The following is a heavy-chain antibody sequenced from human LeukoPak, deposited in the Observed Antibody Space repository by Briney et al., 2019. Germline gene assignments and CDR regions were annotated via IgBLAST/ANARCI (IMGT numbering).Heavy chain of an antibody. D-gene: IGHD2-2*01. Sequence: APVKVSCKASGYTFTSFPMNWVRQAPGQGLEWMGWINTNTGNPTYAQGFTGRFVFSLDTSVSTAYLQISSLKAEDTAVYYCARDGVPSTSYWFDPWGQGTLSPSPQ. V-gene: IGHV7-4-1*02. CDR3: ARDGVPSTSYWFDP. CDR1: GYTFTSFP. CDR2: INTNTGNP. J-gene: IGHJ5*02.